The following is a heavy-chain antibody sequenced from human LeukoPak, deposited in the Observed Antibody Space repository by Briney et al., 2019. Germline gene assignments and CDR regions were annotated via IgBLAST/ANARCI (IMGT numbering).Heavy chain of an antibody. CDR3: ARDVGKKPDY. V-gene: IGHV3-74*01. Sequence: YPGGSLRLSCAASGFTFSSYWMHWVRQAPGKGLVWVSGISSDGTSTTYTDSVKGQFTISRDNTKNTLYLQLNSLRAEDTAVYYCARDVGKKPDYWGQGTLVTVSS. CDR1: GFTFSSYW. CDR2: ISSDGTST. J-gene: IGHJ4*02. D-gene: IGHD1-1*01.